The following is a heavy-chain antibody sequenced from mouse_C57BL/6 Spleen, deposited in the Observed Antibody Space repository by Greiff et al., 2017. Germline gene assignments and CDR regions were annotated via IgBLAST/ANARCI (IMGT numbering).Heavy chain of an antibody. CDR2: IDPEDGET. J-gene: IGHJ4*01. D-gene: IGHD2-2*01. V-gene: IGHV14-2*01. CDR1: GFNINDYY. Sequence: EVKLVESGAELVKPGASVKLSCTASGFNINDYYMHWVKQRTEQGLEWIGRIDPEDGETNYAPKFQGKATITADTSSNTAYLQLSSLTSEDTAVYYCARGMVTTNYAMDYWGQGTSVTVSS. CDR3: ARGMVTTNYAMDY.